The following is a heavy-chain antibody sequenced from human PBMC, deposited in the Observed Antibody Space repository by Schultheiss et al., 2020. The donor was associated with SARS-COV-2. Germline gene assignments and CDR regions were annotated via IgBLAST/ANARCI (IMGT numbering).Heavy chain of an antibody. CDR3: ARDGFYDSSGYYVY. CDR2: INPNSGGT. D-gene: IGHD3-22*01. V-gene: IGHV1-2*02. J-gene: IGHJ4*02. CDR1: GYTFTGYY. Sequence: ASVKVSCKASGYTFTGYYMHWVRQAPGQGLEWMGWINPNSGGTNYAQKFQGRVTMTRDTSISTAYMELSRLRSDDTAVYYCARDGFYDSSGYYVYWGQGTLVTVSS.